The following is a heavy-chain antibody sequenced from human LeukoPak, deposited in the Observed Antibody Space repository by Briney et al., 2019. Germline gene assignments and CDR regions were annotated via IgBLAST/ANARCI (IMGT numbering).Heavy chain of an antibody. Sequence: GASVKVSCKASGYTFTGYYMHWVRQAPGQGLEWMGWISAYNGNTNYAQKLQGRVTMTTDTSTSTAYMELRSLRSDDTAVYYCARDMNQWLAGALGYWGQGTLVTVSS. D-gene: IGHD6-19*01. J-gene: IGHJ4*02. CDR3: ARDMNQWLAGALGY. V-gene: IGHV1-18*04. CDR2: ISAYNGNT. CDR1: GYTFTGYY.